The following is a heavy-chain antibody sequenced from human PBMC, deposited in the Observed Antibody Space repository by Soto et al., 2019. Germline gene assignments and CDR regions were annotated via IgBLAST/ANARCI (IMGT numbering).Heavy chain of an antibody. D-gene: IGHD3-10*01. CDR2: ISAHNGNT. J-gene: IGHJ4*02. Sequence: QVHLVQSGAEVKKPGASVKVSCQGSGYAFTTYGITWVRQAPGQGLEWMGWISAHNGNTNYAQKLQGRVTVTRDTSTSTAYMELRILRYYATAVYYCARGRYGAYWGQGALVTVSS. CDR1: GYAFTTYG. V-gene: IGHV1-18*01. CDR3: ARGRYGAY.